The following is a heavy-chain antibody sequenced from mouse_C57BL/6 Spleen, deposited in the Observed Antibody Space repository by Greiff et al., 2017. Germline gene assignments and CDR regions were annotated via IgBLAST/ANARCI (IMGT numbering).Heavy chain of an antibody. J-gene: IGHJ2*01. Sequence: EVQLVESGGGLVKPGGSLKLSCAASGFTFSDYGMHWVRQAPEKGLEWVAYISSGSSTIYYADTVKGRFTISRDNAKNTLFLQLTSLRSEDTAMYYCARDYYGNYGYWGQGTTLTVSS. V-gene: IGHV5-17*01. CDR1: GFTFSDYG. CDR2: ISSGSSTI. D-gene: IGHD2-1*01. CDR3: ARDYYGNYGY.